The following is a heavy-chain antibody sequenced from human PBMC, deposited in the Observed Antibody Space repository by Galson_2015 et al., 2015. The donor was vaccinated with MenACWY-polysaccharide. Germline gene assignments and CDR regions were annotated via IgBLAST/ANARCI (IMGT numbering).Heavy chain of an antibody. CDR2: IKSDGSTT. J-gene: IGHJ1*01. CDR3: ANSISGCKFEF. Sequence: SLRLSCAASGFTFSNYWMHWVRQAPGEGLVWVSRIKSDGSTTNNADSVKGRFIISRDNAKNTLYLEMNSLRAEDTAVYYCANSISGCKFEFWGQGSLVTVSS. CDR1: GFTFSNYW. V-gene: IGHV3-74*01. D-gene: IGHD2/OR15-2a*01.